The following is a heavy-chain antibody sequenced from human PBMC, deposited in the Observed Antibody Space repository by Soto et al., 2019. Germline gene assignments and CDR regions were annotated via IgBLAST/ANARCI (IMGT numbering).Heavy chain of an antibody. D-gene: IGHD3-10*01. CDR2: VSYPGTKT. V-gene: IGHV3-30*04. Sequence: QVQLVESGGGVVQPGRPLRLSCAASGFTFSSYAMHWVRQTPDKGLQWVAVVSYPGTKTFYADSVKGRFTISRDNAKSTLFLRMNSLGPEDTAVYYCARASDHYGSGNYPQLGTDVWGQGTTVTVSS. CDR1: GFTFSSYA. CDR3: ARASDHYGSGNYPQLGTDV. J-gene: IGHJ6*02.